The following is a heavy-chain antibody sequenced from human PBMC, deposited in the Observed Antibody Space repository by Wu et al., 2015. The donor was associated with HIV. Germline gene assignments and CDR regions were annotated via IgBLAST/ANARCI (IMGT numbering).Heavy chain of an antibody. CDR2: IVVGNGLT. J-gene: IGHJ6*02. Sequence: QMQLEQGGPQVKKPGTSVTVSCKASGLTLISAVIQWVRQARGQRPEWIGWIVVGNGLTNYAPNFQERVTFRRDMSANTVDMELRNLRSDDTAVYFCATRNPGPGSYNYYYFAMDVWGQGTTVAVSS. CDR1: GLTLISAV. D-gene: IGHD3-10*01. V-gene: IGHV1-58*02. CDR3: ATRNPGPGSYNYYYFAMDV.